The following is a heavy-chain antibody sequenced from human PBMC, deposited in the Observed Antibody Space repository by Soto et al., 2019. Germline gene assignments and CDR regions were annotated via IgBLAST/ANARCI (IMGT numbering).Heavy chain of an antibody. CDR1: GFTFSSYG. CDR2: ISYDGSNK. V-gene: IGHV3-30*18. Sequence: GGSLRRSCAASGFTFSSYGMHWVRQAPGKGLEWVAVISYDGSNKYYADSVKGRFTISRDNSKNTLYLQMNSLRAEDTAVYYCAKDINYGDYAFYYWGQGTLVTVSS. D-gene: IGHD4-17*01. J-gene: IGHJ4*02. CDR3: AKDINYGDYAFYY.